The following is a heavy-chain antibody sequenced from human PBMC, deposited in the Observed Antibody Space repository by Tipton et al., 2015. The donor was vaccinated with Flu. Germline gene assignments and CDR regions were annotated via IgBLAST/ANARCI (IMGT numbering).Heavy chain of an antibody. CDR1: GDSISSGGHY. V-gene: IGHV4-31*03. D-gene: IGHD2-15*01. CDR3: ARKYCSGGSCYHFDY. J-gene: IGHJ4*02. Sequence: TLSLTCTVSGDSISSGGHYWNWIRQHPGKGLEWIGYIYSSGTTHYNPSLKSRVTISLDTPKNHFSLKLSSVTAADTAVYYCARKYCSGGSCYHFDYWGQGTLVTVSS. CDR2: IYSSGTT.